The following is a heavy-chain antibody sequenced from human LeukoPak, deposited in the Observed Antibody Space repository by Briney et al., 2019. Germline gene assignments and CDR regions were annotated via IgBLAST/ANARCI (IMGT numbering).Heavy chain of an antibody. CDR3: ARDSSSGWCDP. Sequence: PSETLSLTCTVSGGSISSYYWSWIRQPAGKGLEWIGRIHISGSTNYNPSLKSRVTMSADTSKNQFSLKLSSVTAADTAVYYCARDSSSGWCDPWGQGTLVTVSS. CDR2: IHISGST. V-gene: IGHV4-4*07. CDR1: GGSISSYY. D-gene: IGHD6-6*01. J-gene: IGHJ5*02.